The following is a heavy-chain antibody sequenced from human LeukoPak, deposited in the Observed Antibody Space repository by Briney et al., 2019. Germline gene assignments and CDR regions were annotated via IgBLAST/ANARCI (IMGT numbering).Heavy chain of an antibody. CDR3: ARAITALGLFDAFDI. Sequence: GGSLRLSCAASGFTFSSYAMNWVRQAPGKGLEWVAVISYDGSNKYYADSVKGRFTISRDSSKNTLYLQMNSLRAEDTAVYYCARAITALGLFDAFDIWGQGTMVTVSS. J-gene: IGHJ3*02. D-gene: IGHD3/OR15-3a*01. CDR2: ISYDGSNK. CDR1: GFTFSSYA. V-gene: IGHV3-30*04.